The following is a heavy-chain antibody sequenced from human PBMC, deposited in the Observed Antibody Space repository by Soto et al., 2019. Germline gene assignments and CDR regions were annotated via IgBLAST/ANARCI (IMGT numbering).Heavy chain of an antibody. CDR1: GETINSYA. J-gene: IGHJ5*02. D-gene: IGHD2-2*02. CDR2: IIAYNGNT. CDR3: ARAGYCSSTSCYTRDRASLFDP. Sequence: LTCEDSGETINSYAICWARQATGQVLEWRGWIIAYNGNTNYAQKLQGRVTMTTDTSTSTAYMELRSLRSDDTAVYYCARAGYCSSTSCYTRDRASLFDPLVQGTPVTVSS. V-gene: IGHV1-18*01.